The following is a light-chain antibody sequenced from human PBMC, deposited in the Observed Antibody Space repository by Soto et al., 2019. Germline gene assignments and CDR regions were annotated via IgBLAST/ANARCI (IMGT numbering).Light chain of an antibody. CDR2: GAS. CDR3: QQDYNLPQKT. Sequence: EIVMTQSPATLSVSPGERATLSCRASQSVSSNLAWYQQKPGQAPRLLIYGASTRATGIPARFSGSGSGTEFTLTISSLQPEDFAVYYCQQDYNLPQKTFGQGTKVDIK. CDR1: QSVSSN. J-gene: IGKJ1*01. V-gene: IGKV3-15*01.